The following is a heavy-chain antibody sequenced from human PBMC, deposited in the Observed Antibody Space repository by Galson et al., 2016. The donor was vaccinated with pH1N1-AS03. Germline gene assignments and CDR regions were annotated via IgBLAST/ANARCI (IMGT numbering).Heavy chain of an antibody. CDR2: FHPGDSDT. J-gene: IGHJ6*02. Sequence: QSGAEVKKPGESLNISCQGSGYRFSTYYIAWVRQMPGKGLEWMGIFHPGDSDTKYHPSFQGLVTMSADKSTTTAYLHWSSLKASDTAIYYCARHSQCTRGTCYSSYFYALDVWGRGTAVTVS. V-gene: IGHV5-51*01. CDR3: ARHSQCTRGTCYSSYFYALDV. D-gene: IGHD4-11*01. CDR1: GYRFSTYY.